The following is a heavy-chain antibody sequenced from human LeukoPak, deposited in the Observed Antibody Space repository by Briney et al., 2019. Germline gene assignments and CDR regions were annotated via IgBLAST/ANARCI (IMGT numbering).Heavy chain of an antibody. D-gene: IGHD6-6*01. CDR2: ISGSGGST. V-gene: IGHV3-23*01. Sequence: AGGSLRLSCAASGFTFSSYAMSWVRQAPGKGLEWVSAISGSGGSTYYADSVKGRFTISRDNSKNTLYLQMNSLRAEDTAVYYCAKVDSSSSAVLIWGQGTLVTVSS. CDR3: AKVDSSSSAVLI. J-gene: IGHJ4*02. CDR1: GFTFSSYA.